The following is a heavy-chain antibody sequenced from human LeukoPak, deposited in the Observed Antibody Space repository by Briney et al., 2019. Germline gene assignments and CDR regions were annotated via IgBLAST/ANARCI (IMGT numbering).Heavy chain of an antibody. V-gene: IGHV4-39*07. CDR1: GGSISSSSYY. Sequence: KPSETLSLTCTVSGGSISSSSYYWGWIRQPPGKGLEWIGSIYYSGSTYYNPSLKSRVTISVDTSKNQFSLKLSSVTAADTAVYYCAKTGVLEMATNAFDIWGQGTMVTVSS. D-gene: IGHD5-24*01. J-gene: IGHJ3*02. CDR3: AKTGVLEMATNAFDI. CDR2: IYYSGST.